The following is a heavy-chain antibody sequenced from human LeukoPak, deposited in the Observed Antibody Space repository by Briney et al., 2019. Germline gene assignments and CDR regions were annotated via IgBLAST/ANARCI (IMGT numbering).Heavy chain of an antibody. CDR3: ARDRAETGTKEDAFDI. J-gene: IGHJ3*02. V-gene: IGHV1-46*01. CDR1: RYVFTKYY. Sequence: ASVKVSCKASRYVFTKYYIHWVRQAPGQGLEWMGRINPSSGGTTYAQRFQGRLTLTRDTSTSTVYMQLSSLSSGDTAVYYCARDRAETGTKEDAFDIWGQGTMVTVSS. CDR2: INPSSGGT. D-gene: IGHD1/OR15-1a*01.